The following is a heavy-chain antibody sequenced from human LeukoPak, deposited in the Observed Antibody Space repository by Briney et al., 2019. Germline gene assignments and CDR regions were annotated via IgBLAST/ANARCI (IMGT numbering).Heavy chain of an antibody. Sequence: PSETLSLTCAVYGGSFSGYYWSWLRQPPGKGLEWIGYIYYSGSTNYNPSLKSRVTISVDTSKNQFSLKVSSVTAADTAVYYCATGSGYYRIDYWGQGTLVTVSS. CDR3: ATGSGYYRIDY. CDR2: IYYSGST. D-gene: IGHD3-22*01. J-gene: IGHJ4*02. V-gene: IGHV4-59*01. CDR1: GGSFSGYY.